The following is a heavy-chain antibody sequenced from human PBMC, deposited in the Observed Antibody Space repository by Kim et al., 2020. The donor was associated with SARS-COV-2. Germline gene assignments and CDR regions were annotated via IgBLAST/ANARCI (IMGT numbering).Heavy chain of an antibody. CDR3: ARGVKQQLAPHFDY. V-gene: IGHV4-4*02. D-gene: IGHD6-13*01. J-gene: IGHJ4*02. CDR2: IYHSGST. CDR1: GGSISSSNW. Sequence: SETLSLTCAVSGGSISSSNWWSWVRQPPGKGLEWIGEIYHSGSTNYNPSLKSRVTISVDKSKNQFSLKLSSVTAADTAVYYCARGVKQQLAPHFDYWGQGTLVTVSS.